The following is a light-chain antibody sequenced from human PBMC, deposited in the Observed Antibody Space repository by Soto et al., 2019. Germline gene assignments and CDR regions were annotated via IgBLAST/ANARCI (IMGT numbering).Light chain of an antibody. V-gene: IGKV3-11*01. CDR1: QSVSGY. CDR3: QQRSTWPYT. J-gene: IGKJ3*01. CDR2: DAS. Sequence: EIVLTQSPATLSLSPGERATLSCRASQSVSGYLVWYQQKSAQAPRLLIYDASNRATGIPGRFSGSGSGTDFTITISSLEPEDFAVYYCQQRSTWPYTFGPGTKVDI.